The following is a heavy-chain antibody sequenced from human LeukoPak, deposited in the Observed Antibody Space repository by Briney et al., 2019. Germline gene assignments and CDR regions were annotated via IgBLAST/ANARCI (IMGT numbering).Heavy chain of an antibody. CDR2: IKQDGSKK. V-gene: IGHV3-7*04. CDR3: TRVGYIDEGIDY. J-gene: IGHJ4*02. CDR1: GFTVSSNY. Sequence: PGGSLGLSCAASGFTVSSNYMTWVRQAPGKGLEWVANIKQDGSKKSYVDSVKGRFTISRDNAKNSLYLQMNSLRAEDTAIYYCTRVGYIDEGIDYWGQGTLVTVSS. D-gene: IGHD5-24*01.